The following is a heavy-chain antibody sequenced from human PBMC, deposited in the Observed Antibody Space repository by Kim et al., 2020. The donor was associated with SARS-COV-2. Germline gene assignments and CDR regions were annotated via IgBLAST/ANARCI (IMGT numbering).Heavy chain of an antibody. CDR2: ISYDGSNK. CDR3: ASGELVGAPGNFDY. J-gene: IGHJ4*02. D-gene: IGHD1-26*01. Sequence: GGSLRLSCAASGFTFSSYAMHWVRQAPGKGLEWVAVISYDGSNKYYADSVKGRFTISRDNSKNTLYLQMNSLRAEDTAVYYCASGELVGAPGNFDYWGQGTLVTVSS. V-gene: IGHV3-30*04. CDR1: GFTFSSYA.